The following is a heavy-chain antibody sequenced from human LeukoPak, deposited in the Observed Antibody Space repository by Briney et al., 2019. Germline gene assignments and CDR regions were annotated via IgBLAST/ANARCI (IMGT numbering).Heavy chain of an antibody. J-gene: IGHJ4*02. Sequence: KASETLSLTCTASGGSISSYYWSWIRQPPGKGLEWIGYIYYSGSTNYNPSLKSRVTISVDTSKNQFSLNLSSVTAADTAAYYCARDSRWDCSSFDDWGQGTLVTVSS. V-gene: IGHV4-59*01. D-gene: IGHD6-6*01. CDR3: ARDSRWDCSSFDD. CDR1: GGSISSYY. CDR2: IYYSGST.